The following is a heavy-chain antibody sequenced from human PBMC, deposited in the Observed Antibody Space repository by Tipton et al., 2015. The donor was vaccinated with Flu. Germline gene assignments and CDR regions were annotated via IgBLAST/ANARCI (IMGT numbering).Heavy chain of an antibody. CDR2: VYHSGSA. J-gene: IGHJ6*02. CDR1: GGSISNYY. Sequence: LRLSCSVSGGSISNYYWNWIRQSPGKGLEWIGYVYHSGSASYNPALKGRVTLSVDTSKNQFSLKLRSVTAADTAVYFCARGRVGGITHVYYHDGMDGWGQGSTVTVSS. D-gene: IGHD3-10*01. CDR3: ARGRVGGITHVYYHDGMDG. V-gene: IGHV4-59*01.